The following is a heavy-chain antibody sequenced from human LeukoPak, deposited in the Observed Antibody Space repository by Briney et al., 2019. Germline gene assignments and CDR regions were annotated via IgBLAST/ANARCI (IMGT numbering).Heavy chain of an antibody. V-gene: IGHV3-33*01. J-gene: IGHJ4*02. CDR2: IWYDGSNK. CDR3: ARDGYYYDSSGYHY. Sequence: GRSLRLSCAASGFTFSSYGMHWVRQAPGKGLEWVAVIWYDGSNKYYADSVKGRFTISRDNSKSTLYLQMNSLRAEDTAVYYCARDGYYYDSSGYHYWGQGTLVTVSS. CDR1: GFTFSSYG. D-gene: IGHD3-22*01.